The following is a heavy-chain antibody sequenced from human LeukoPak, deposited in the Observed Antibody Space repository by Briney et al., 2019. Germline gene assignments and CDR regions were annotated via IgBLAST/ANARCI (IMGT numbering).Heavy chain of an antibody. J-gene: IGHJ3*02. V-gene: IGHV3-23*01. CDR3: AKGNYYGSGSLSNSALDI. D-gene: IGHD3-10*01. Sequence: PGGSLRLSCAASEFTSRSYAMNWVRQAPGKGLEWVSVISGSGGSTYYADSVRGRFTISRDNSKNTLYLQMNSLRAEDTAVYYCAKGNYYGSGSLSNSALDIWGQGTMVTVSS. CDR1: EFTSRSYA. CDR2: ISGSGGST.